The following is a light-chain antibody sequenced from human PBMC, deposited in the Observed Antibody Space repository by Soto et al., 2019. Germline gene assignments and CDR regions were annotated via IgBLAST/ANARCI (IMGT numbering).Light chain of an antibody. Sequence: EIFLTQSPDTLSLSPGDRSTLSGRASQSVRGSYLAWYQQKPGQAPRLLIYGASTRATGIPARFSGSGSGTEFTLTISSLQSEDFAVYYCQQYNNWPTFGQGTKVDIK. V-gene: IGKV3-15*01. J-gene: IGKJ1*01. CDR3: QQYNNWPT. CDR1: QSVRGSY. CDR2: GAS.